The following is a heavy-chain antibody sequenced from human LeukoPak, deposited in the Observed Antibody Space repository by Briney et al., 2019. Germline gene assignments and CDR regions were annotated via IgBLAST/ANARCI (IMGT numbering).Heavy chain of an antibody. J-gene: IGHJ6*02. Sequence: PGGSLRLSCAASGFPFSTYYMDWVRQAPGKGLEWVGLSRAKGDSYSTEYAASVKGSFSILRDESENSMYLQMNSLKTEDTAVYFCVREYFYGMDVWGQGTTVTVSS. CDR3: VREYFYGMDV. CDR2: SRAKGDSYST. V-gene: IGHV3-72*01. CDR1: GFPFSTYY.